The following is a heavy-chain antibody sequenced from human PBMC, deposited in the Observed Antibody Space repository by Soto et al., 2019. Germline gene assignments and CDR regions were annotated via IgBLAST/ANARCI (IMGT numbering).Heavy chain of an antibody. CDR1: GFTFDDYG. CDR3: SRSSYGSGSFLY. J-gene: IGHJ4*02. CDR2: INWNGGST. Sequence: GRSLRLSCAASGFTFDDYGMSWVRQAPGKGLEWVSGINWNGGSTGYADSVKGRFTISRDNAKNSLYLQMNSLRAEDTALFHCSRSSYGSGSFLYWGQRTLGTVS. D-gene: IGHD3-10*01. V-gene: IGHV3-20*01.